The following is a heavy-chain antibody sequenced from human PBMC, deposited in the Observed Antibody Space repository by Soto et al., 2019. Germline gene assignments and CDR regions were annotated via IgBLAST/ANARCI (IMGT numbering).Heavy chain of an antibody. Sequence: GGSLRLSCAASGFSFSTYSMNWVRQALGKGLEWVASIGTITSYIFYADSLQGRFTISRDSAENSLYLQINSLRAEDTAVYYCARRFGSPPDGFDIWGQGTMVTVSS. J-gene: IGHJ3*02. V-gene: IGHV3-21*01. CDR1: GFSFSTYS. D-gene: IGHD3-10*01. CDR2: IGTITSYI. CDR3: ARRFGSPPDGFDI.